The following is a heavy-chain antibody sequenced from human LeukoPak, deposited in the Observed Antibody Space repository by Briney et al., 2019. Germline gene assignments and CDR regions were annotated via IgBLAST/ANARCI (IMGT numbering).Heavy chain of an antibody. CDR1: GGSFSGYY. Sequence: PSETLSLTCAVYGGSFSGYYWSWIRQPPGKGLEWIGEINHSGSTNYNPSLKSRVTISVDTSKNQFSLKLSSVTAADTAVYYCARRMVRGVIDWFDPWGQGTLVTVSS. D-gene: IGHD3-10*01. CDR2: INHSGST. J-gene: IGHJ5*02. V-gene: IGHV4-34*01. CDR3: ARRMVRGVIDWFDP.